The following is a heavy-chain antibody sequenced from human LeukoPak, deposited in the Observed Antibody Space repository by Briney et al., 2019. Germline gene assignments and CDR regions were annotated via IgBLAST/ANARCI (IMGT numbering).Heavy chain of an antibody. CDR3: ASASSHRTAAGGDY. D-gene: IGHD6-13*01. V-gene: IGHV3-74*01. J-gene: IGHJ4*02. Sequence: GGSLRLSCAASVFTFSTYWMHWVRQAPGKGLVWFSRINGDGGSRNYADSVKGRFTISRDNAKNTLYLQMSSLRVEDTAVYYCASASSHRTAAGGDYWGQGTLATVST. CDR1: VFTFSTYW. CDR2: INGDGGSR.